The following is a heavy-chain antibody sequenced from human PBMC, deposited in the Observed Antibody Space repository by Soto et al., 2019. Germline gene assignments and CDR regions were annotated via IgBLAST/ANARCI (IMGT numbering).Heavy chain of an antibody. CDR3: ASRDPGTSVDY. Sequence: SETLSLTCAVSGGSFTSNNWWTWVRQPPGQGLEWIGEIYRTGSTNYSPSLKSRVTISLDKSENQFSLKVTSLTAADTAVYYCASRDPGTSVDYWGQGTLVTVPQ. CDR2: IYRTGST. V-gene: IGHV4-4*02. CDR1: GGSFTSNNW. D-gene: IGHD1-7*01. J-gene: IGHJ4*02.